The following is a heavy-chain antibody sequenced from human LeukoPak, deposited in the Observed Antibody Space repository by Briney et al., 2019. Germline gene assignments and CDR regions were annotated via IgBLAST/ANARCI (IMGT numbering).Heavy chain of an antibody. V-gene: IGHV4-59*08. Sequence: SETLSLTCTVSGGSISSYYWSWIRQPPGKGLEWIGYIYSSGSTNYNPSLKSRVTASVDTSKHQFSLKLTSVTAADTAVYYCAGHTYETGGNYYTNWFDPWGQGTLVIVSS. D-gene: IGHD3-22*01. J-gene: IGHJ5*02. CDR2: IYSSGST. CDR1: GGSISSYY. CDR3: AGHTYETGGNYYTNWFDP.